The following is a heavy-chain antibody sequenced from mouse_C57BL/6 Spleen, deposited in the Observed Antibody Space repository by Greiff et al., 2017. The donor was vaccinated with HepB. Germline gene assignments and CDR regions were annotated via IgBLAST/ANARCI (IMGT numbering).Heavy chain of an antibody. CDR1: GYSITSGYY. J-gene: IGHJ3*01. Sequence: EVQVVESGPGLVKPSQSLSLTCSVTGYSITSGYYWNWIRQFPGNKLEWMGYISYDGSNNYNPSLKNRISITRDTSKNQFFLKLNSVTTEDTATYYCARAPLISWFAYWGQGTLVTVSA. CDR2: ISYDGSN. CDR3: ARAPLISWFAY. V-gene: IGHV3-6*01.